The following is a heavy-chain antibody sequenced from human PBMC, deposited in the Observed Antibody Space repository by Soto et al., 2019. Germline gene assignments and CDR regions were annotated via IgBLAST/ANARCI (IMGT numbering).Heavy chain of an antibody. J-gene: IGHJ6*01. D-gene: IGHD6-6*01. CDR2: INPSGGST. CDR1: Y. CDR3: ARVEGSLVYGMDV. Sequence: YRRSPQQENGQGLEWMGIINPSGGSTSYAQKFQGRVTMTRDTSTSTVYMELSSLRSEDTAVYYCARVEGSLVYGMDVCGQGTTVSVPS. V-gene: IGHV1-46*01.